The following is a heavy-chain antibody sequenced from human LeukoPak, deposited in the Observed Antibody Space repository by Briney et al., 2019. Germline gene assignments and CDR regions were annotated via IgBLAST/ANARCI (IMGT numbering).Heavy chain of an antibody. CDR2: IYYSGST. CDR1: GGSVSGSLYS. J-gene: IGHJ4*02. D-gene: IGHD4-17*01. CDR3: ARPFYGDYVFDY. V-gene: IGHV4-39*01. Sequence: NPSETLSLTCTVSGGSVSGSLYSRGWVRQPPEKGLEWIGSIYYSGSTNYNASFNSRVTMSVDRSKDQFSLNLTSVAATDTAVYYYARPFYGDYVFDYGRKGTLVTVTS.